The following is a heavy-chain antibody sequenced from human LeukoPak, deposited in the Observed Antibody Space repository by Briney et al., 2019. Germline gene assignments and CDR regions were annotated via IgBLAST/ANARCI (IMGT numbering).Heavy chain of an antibody. J-gene: IGHJ1*01. Sequence: GASVNVSCKASGYTFTDYYMHWVRQAPGQGLEWMGWISPHRGDTNYAQKFQGRVTMTRDASINTVYVELSRLRSDDTAGYYCARDLFTGSYLYFQHWGQGTLVTVSS. D-gene: IGHD1-26*01. CDR3: ARDLFTGSYLYFQH. CDR2: ISPHRGDT. V-gene: IGHV1-2*02. CDR1: GYTFTDYY.